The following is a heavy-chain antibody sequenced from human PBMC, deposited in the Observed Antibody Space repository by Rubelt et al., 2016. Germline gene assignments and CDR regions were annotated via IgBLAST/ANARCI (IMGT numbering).Heavy chain of an antibody. D-gene: IGHD6-6*01. CDR1: GYSFTSYW. V-gene: IGHV5-51*01. CDR3: ASLSSSSHDAFDI. CDR2: IYPGYSDT. Sequence: EVQLVQSGAEVKKPGESLKISCKGSGYSFTSYWIGWVRQMPGKGLEWMGIIYPGYSDTSYSPSVQGQVTISADKSISTAYLQWSSLKASDTAMYYCASLSSSSHDAFDIWGQGTMVTVSS. J-gene: IGHJ3*02.